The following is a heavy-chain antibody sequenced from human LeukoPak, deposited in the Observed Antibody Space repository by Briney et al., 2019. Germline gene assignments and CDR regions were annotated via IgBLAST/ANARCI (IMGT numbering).Heavy chain of an antibody. D-gene: IGHD3-22*01. CDR2: INPNSGGT. Sequence: ASVKVSCKASGYTFTSYGISWVRQAPGQGLEWMGWINPNSGGTNYAQKFQGRVTMTRDTSISTAYMELSRLRSDDTAVYYCAREKHYYDSSGYLHYWGQGTLVTVSS. CDR3: AREKHYYDSSGYLHY. V-gene: IGHV1-2*02. CDR1: GYTFTSYG. J-gene: IGHJ4*02.